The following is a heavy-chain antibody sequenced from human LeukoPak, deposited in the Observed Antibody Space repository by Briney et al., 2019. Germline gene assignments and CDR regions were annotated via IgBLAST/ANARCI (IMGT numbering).Heavy chain of an antibody. Sequence: GASVKVSCKASGGTFSSYAISWVRQAPGQGLEWMGGIIPIFGTANYAQKFQGRVTITADESTSTAYMELSSLRSEDTAVYYCARGGLAVAGIQYFDYWGQGTLVTVSS. CDR3: ARGGLAVAGIQYFDY. V-gene: IGHV1-69*01. D-gene: IGHD6-19*01. CDR2: IIPIFGTA. CDR1: GGTFSSYA. J-gene: IGHJ4*02.